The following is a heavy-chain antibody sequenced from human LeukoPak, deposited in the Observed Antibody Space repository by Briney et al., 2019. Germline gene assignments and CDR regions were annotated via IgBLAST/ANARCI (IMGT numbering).Heavy chain of an antibody. CDR1: GDRVSRDGAA. CDR2: TYYTSKWFA. Sequence: SQTLSLTCAISGDRVSRDGAAWNWIRQSPSSGLEWLGRTYYTSKWFAEYAASVISRITISPDTSKNQISLQLNSVTPEDTAVYFCVRGYYSYFRLDVWGQGTTVVVSS. CDR3: VRGYYSYFRLDV. J-gene: IGHJ6*02. V-gene: IGHV6-1*01.